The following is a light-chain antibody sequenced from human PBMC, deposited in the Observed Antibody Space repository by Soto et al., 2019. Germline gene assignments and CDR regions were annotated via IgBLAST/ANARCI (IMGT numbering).Light chain of an antibody. V-gene: IGKV1-39*01. CDR1: QTMRNY. J-gene: IGKJ2*01. CDR2: GAS. Sequence: DLQLTQSPSSLSASVGDRVAITCRASQTMRNYLNWYQQKPGKAPTLLIYGASSLQSGVPPRFSGSGSGTDFSLIISNLQSEDLATYYCQQSYNTPYTFGQGTKL. CDR3: QQSYNTPYT.